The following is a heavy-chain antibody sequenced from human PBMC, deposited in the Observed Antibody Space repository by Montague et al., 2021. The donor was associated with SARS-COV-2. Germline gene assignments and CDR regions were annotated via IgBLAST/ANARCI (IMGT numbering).Heavy chain of an antibody. CDR3: AKDTATIRIAVALMDV. J-gene: IGHJ6*02. D-gene: IGHD6-19*01. CDR1: GFIFSNYA. CDR2: MSGSGVRR. Sequence: SLRLSCAASGFIFSNYAMTWVRQAPEKGLEWVSTMSGSGVRRDYADSVKGRFTISRDSSKNTLYLQMNSLRVEDTAVYYFAKDTATIRIAVALMDVWGQGTTVIVSS. V-gene: IGHV3-23*01.